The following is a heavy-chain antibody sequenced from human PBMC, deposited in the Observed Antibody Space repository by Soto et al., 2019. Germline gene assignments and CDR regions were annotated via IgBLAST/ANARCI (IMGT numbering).Heavy chain of an antibody. D-gene: IGHD4-17*01. V-gene: IGHV3-23*01. Sequence: EVQLLESGGGLVQPGGSLRLSCAASGFSFSSYAMSWVRQAPGKGLEWVSGMSAGSGTTYYAESVKGRFTISRDNSKNTLYLQMSSLRAEDTAVYYCAKGDYGDYVVDYWGQGTLVTVSS. J-gene: IGHJ4*02. CDR2: MSAGSGTT. CDR1: GFSFSSYA. CDR3: AKGDYGDYVVDY.